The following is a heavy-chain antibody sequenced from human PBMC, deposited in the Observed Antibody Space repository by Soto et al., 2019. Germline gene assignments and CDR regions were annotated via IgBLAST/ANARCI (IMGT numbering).Heavy chain of an antibody. CDR1: GFTFSSYA. CDR2: ISCGGGST. CDR3: AKDITMGGVPPPNDWFDP. D-gene: IGHD3-3*01. V-gene: IGHV3-23*01. Sequence: EVQLLESGGGLVQPGGSLRLSCAASGFTFSSYAMSWVRQAPGKGLEWVSAISCGGGSTYYADSVKGRFTISRDNTKNTLYLQMNSLRAEDTAVDYGAKDITMGGVPPPNDWFDPWGQGTLGTVSS. J-gene: IGHJ5*02.